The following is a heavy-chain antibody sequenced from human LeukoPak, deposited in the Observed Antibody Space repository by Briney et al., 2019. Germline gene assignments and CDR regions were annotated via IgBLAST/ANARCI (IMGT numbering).Heavy chain of an antibody. Sequence: SETLSLTCTVSGGSINSYYWSWIRQPPGKGLEWIGHMYYSGGTNYNPSLKSRVTISVDTSKNQFSLKLSSVTAADTAVYYCTRRCKDAYSLYCFDYWGQGTLVTVSS. CDR1: GGSINSYY. V-gene: IGHV4-59*01. CDR3: TRRCKDAYSLYCFDY. D-gene: IGHD5-24*01. CDR2: MYYSGGT. J-gene: IGHJ4*02.